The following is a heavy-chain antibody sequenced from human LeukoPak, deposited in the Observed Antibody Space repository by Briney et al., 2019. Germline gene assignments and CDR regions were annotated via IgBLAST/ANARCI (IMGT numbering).Heavy chain of an antibody. Sequence: SETLSLTCTVSGGSISSGDYYWSWIRQPPGKGLEWIGYIYYSGSTYYNPSLKSRVTISVDTSKNQFSLKLSSVTAADTAVYYCARAGYSGSYFFDYWGQGTLVTVSS. CDR2: IYYSGST. CDR3: ARAGYSGSYFFDY. V-gene: IGHV4-30-4*01. J-gene: IGHJ4*02. D-gene: IGHD1-26*01. CDR1: GGSISSGDYY.